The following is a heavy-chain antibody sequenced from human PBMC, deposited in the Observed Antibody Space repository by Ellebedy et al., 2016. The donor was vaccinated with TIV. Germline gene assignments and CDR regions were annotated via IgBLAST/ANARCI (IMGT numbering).Heavy chain of an antibody. J-gene: IGHJ4*02. CDR1: VASFSGFY. Sequence: SETLSLTXAVYVASFSGFYWSWIRQPPGSGLEWVGEINDSGSTKYNPSLKSRVTISADKTKNQFSLKLTSVTAADTAVYYCARRTSGTSEAGIDSWGQGIRVTVSS. D-gene: IGHD6-19*01. V-gene: IGHV4-34*01. CDR2: INDSGST. CDR3: ARRTSGTSEAGIDS.